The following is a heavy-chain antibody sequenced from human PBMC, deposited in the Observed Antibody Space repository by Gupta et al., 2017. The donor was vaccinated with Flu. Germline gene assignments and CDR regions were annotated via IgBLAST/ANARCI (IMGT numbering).Heavy chain of an antibody. CDR3: ARTMVRGVIISRWGMDV. J-gene: IGHJ6*02. Sequence: EVQLVESGGVVVQPGGSLRLSCAASGFPFVVYAMHWVRQAPGKGLEWVSLISWDGGSTYYADSVKGRFTISRDNSKNSLYLQMNSLRAEDTALYYCARTMVRGVIISRWGMDVWGQGTTVTVSS. CDR1: GFPFVVYA. V-gene: IGHV3-43D*04. CDR2: ISWDGGST. D-gene: IGHD3-10*01.